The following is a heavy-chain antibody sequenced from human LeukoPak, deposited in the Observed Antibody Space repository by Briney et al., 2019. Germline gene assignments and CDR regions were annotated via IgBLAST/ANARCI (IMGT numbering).Heavy chain of an antibody. CDR1: GGTFSSYA. J-gene: IGHJ4*02. Sequence: SVKVSCKASGGTFSSYAISWVRQAPGQGGEGMGRIILILGIANYAQKFQCKVTITADKSTSTAYVELVSLRSEDTAVYYCARGSFRDYGDYHNVCWGQGTLVAVSA. D-gene: IGHD4-17*01. V-gene: IGHV1-69*04. CDR3: ARGSFRDYGDYHNVC. CDR2: IILILGIA.